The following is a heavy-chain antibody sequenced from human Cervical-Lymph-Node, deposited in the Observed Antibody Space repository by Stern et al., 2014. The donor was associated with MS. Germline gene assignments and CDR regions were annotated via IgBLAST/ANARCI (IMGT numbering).Heavy chain of an antibody. CDR2: FYSGIST. J-gene: IGHJ5*02. CDR3: TREMAARRLDP. CDR1: GSTVNSNY. Sequence: EVQLVESGGPLVQPGGSLRLSCAASGSTVNSNYMTWVRQAPGTGLEWVSIFYSGISTYYAESVKGRFSFSMDNSKNTLFLHMNNLRVEDTAMYYCTREMAARRLDPWGQGTLVIVSA. D-gene: IGHD5-24*01. V-gene: IGHV3-66*01.